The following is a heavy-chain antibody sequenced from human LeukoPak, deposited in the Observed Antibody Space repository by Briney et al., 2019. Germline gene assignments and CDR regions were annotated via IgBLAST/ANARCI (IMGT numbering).Heavy chain of an antibody. CDR2: INPSGGST. CDR3: ARVHRIAAAGNWFDP. CDR1: GYTFTSYY. D-gene: IGHD6-13*01. J-gene: IGHJ5*02. V-gene: IGHV1-46*01. Sequence: GASVKVSFKASGYTFTSYYMHWGGQAPGQGREGRGIINPSGGSTSYAQKFQGRVTMTRDTSTSTVYMELSSLRSEDTAVYYCARVHRIAAAGNWFDPWGQGTLVTVSS.